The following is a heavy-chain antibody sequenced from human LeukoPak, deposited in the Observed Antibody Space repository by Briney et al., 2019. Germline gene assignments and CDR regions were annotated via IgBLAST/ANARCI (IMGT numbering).Heavy chain of an antibody. CDR1: GYTFTSNY. CDR2: ISPSGGST. V-gene: IGHV1-46*01. CDR3: ARDDSVRDEAWWFNP. J-gene: IGHJ5*02. D-gene: IGHD5-24*01. Sequence: EASVKVSCKAFGYTFTSNYMHWVRQAPGQGPEWMGVISPSGGSTTYAQKFQGRVTLTRDMSTSTDYLELSSLRSEDTAVYYCARDDSVRDEAWWFNPWGQGTLVTVSS.